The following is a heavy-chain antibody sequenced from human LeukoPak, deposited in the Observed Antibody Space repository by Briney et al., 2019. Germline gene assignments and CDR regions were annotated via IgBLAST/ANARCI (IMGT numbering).Heavy chain of an antibody. V-gene: IGHV3-23*01. CDR2: ISGSGGST. D-gene: IGHD6-19*01. CDR3: AKARIAVAGTGGSYFDY. J-gene: IGHJ4*02. Sequence: GGSLRLSCAASGFTFSSYATSWVRQAPGKGLEWVSAISGSGGSTYYADSVKGRFTISRDNSKNTLYLQMNSLRAEDTAVYYCAKARIAVAGTGGSYFDYWSQGTLVTVSS. CDR1: GFTFSSYA.